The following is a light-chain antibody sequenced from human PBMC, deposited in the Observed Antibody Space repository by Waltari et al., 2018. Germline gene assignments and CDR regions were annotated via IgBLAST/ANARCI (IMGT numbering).Light chain of an antibody. Sequence: QSALTQPAPVSGSPGQSFTISCSGTSSDVGGYNYVPWYQQHPGKAPKLMIYEVTKRPSGVSNRFSGSKSGNTASLTISGLQAEDEAEYYCSSYTSSSTWVFGGGTKLTVL. CDR1: SSDVGGYNY. CDR3: SSYTSSSTWV. V-gene: IGLV2-14*01. CDR2: EVT. J-gene: IGLJ3*02.